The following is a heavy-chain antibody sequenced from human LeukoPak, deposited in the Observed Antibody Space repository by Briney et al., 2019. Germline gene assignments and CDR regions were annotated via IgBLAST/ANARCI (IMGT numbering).Heavy chain of an antibody. CDR2: IYPGDSDT. CDR3: ARLAVYSGSYIYGMDV. D-gene: IGHD1-26*01. J-gene: IGHJ6*02. CDR1: GYSFTSNW. V-gene: IGHV5-51*01. Sequence: GESLKISCKGSGYSFTSNWIGWVRQMPGKGLEWMGIIYPGDSDTRYSPSFQGQVTISADKSISTAYLQWSSLKASDTAMYYCARLAVYSGSYIYGMDVWGQGTTVTVSS.